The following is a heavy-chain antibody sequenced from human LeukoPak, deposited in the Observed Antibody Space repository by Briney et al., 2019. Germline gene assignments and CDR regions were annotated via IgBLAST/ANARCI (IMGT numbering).Heavy chain of an antibody. Sequence: SETLSLTCTVSGGSISSGSNYWSWIRQPAGKGLEWIGRIYSSGSTNYNPSLKSRVTISIDTSKNQFSLKLSSVTAADSAVYYCARVVDFYFYMDVWGKGTTVTVSS. CDR3: ARVVDFYFYMDV. V-gene: IGHV4-61*02. CDR2: IYSSGST. D-gene: IGHD3-16*02. CDR1: GGSISSGSNY. J-gene: IGHJ6*03.